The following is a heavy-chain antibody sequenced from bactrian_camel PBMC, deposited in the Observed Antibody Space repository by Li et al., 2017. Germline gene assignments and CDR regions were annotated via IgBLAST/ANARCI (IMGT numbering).Heavy chain of an antibody. CDR1: GFTFTTYA. CDR2: INSGGGST. D-gene: IGHD1*01. J-gene: IGHJ4*01. V-gene: IGHV3S40*01. CDR3: AAGRAIGESEY. Sequence: VQLVESGGGSVQSGGSLRLSCAVSGFTFTTYALSWVRQAPGKGLEWVSAINSGGGSTFYADSVKGRFNLSRDDAKNTAYLQMNNLKPEDTAMYYCAAGRAIGESEYWGQGTQVTVS.